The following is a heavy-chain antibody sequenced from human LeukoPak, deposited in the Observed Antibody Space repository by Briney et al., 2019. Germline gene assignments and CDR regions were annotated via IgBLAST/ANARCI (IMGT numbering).Heavy chain of an antibody. J-gene: IGHJ4*02. CDR2: ISGSGGST. V-gene: IGHV3-23*01. CDR1: GFTFSSYA. D-gene: IGHD1-26*01. CDR3: AKDRYSGSSAPEY. Sequence: GRSLRLSCAASGFTFSSYAMSWVRQAPGKGLEWVSCISGSGGSTYYADSVKGRFTISRDNSKNTLYVQLNSLRAEDTAIYYCAKDRYSGSSAPEYWGQGTLVTVSS.